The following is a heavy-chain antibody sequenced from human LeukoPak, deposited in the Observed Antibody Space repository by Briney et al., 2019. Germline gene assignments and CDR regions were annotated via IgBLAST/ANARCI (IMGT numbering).Heavy chain of an antibody. CDR3: ARARIRYGSGSYDFEP. V-gene: IGHV3-74*01. D-gene: IGHD3-10*01. J-gene: IGHJ5*02. CDR1: GFTFSSYW. Sequence: GRSLRLSCAASGFTFSSYWMHWVRQAPGKGLVWVSRINSDGSSTSYADSVKGRFTISRDNAKNTLYLQMNSLRVEDTAVYYCARARIRYGSGSYDFEPWGQGTLVTVSS. CDR2: INSDGSST.